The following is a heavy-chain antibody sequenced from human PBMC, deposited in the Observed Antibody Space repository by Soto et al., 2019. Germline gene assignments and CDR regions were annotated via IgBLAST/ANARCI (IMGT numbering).Heavy chain of an antibody. J-gene: IGHJ5*02. CDR3: AKDGYCSSTSCYFGEFDP. CDR2: ISGSGGST. Sequence: EVQLVESGGGLIQPGGSLRLSCAASGFTFSSYAMSWVRQAPGKGLEWVSAISGSGGSTYYADSVKGRFTISRDNSKNTLYLQMNSLRAEDTAVYYCAKDGYCSSTSCYFGEFDPWGQGTLVTVSS. D-gene: IGHD2-2*03. V-gene: IGHV3-23*04. CDR1: GFTFSSYA.